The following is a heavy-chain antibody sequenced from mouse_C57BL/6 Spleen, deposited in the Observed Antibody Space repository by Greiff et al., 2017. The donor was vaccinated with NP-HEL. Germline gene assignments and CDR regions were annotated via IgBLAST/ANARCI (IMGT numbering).Heavy chain of an antibody. D-gene: IGHD2-5*01. CDR1: GYTFTSYW. Sequence: QVQLQQPGAELVRPGTSVKLSCKASGYTFTSYWMHWVKQRPGQGLEWIGVIDPSDSYTNYKQKFKGKATLTVDTSSSTAYMQLSSLTSEDSAVYYCARRGPPTIVTLRGFDYWGQGTTLTVSS. V-gene: IGHV1-59*01. J-gene: IGHJ2*01. CDR3: ARRGPPTIVTLRGFDY. CDR2: IDPSDSYT.